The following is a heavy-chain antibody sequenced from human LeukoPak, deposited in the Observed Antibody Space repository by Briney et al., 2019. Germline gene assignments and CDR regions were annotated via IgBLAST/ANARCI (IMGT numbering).Heavy chain of an antibody. CDR1: GFTFSSYS. D-gene: IGHD3-3*01. J-gene: IGHJ5*02. Sequence: GGSLRLSCAVSGFTFSSYSMNWVRQAPGKGLEWVSSISSSSSYIYYADSVKGRFPISRDNAKNTLYLKMNSLRAEDTAVYYWAGGLTLSRLLEWLRFNWFDPWGQGTLVTVSS. CDR3: AGGLTLSRLLEWLRFNWFDP. CDR2: ISSSSSYI. V-gene: IGHV3-21*01.